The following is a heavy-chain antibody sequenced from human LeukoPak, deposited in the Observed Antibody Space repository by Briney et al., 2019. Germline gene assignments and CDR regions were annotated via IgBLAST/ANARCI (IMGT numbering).Heavy chain of an antibody. CDR1: GFTFSSYD. D-gene: IGHD3-9*01. CDR3: TRGTGYSL. J-gene: IGHJ4*02. V-gene: IGHV3-21*01. CDR2: ISRSSDYI. Sequence: PGGSLRLSCAASGFTFSSYDMNWVRQAPGKGLEWVSSISRSSDYIYFADSVKGRFTISRDNAKNSLYLQMNSLRAEDTAVYYCTRGTGYSLWGQGTLVTVSS.